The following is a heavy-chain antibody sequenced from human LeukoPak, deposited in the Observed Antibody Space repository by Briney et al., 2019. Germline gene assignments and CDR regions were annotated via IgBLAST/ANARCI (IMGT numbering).Heavy chain of an antibody. V-gene: IGHV3-21*01. CDR1: GFTFSSYS. CDR2: ISSSSSYI. Sequence: GGSLRLSCAASGFTFSSYSMNWVRQAPGKGVEWVSSISSSSSYIYYADSVKGRFTISRDNAKNSLYLQMNSLRAEDTAVSYCAREVIDPDYGDPVFYYWGQGTLVTVSP. CDR3: AREVIDPDYGDPVFYY. J-gene: IGHJ4*02. D-gene: IGHD4-17*01.